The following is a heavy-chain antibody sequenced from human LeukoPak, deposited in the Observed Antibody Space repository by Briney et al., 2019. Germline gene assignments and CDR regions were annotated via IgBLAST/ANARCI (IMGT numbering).Heavy chain of an antibody. D-gene: IGHD2-15*01. CDR3: ARMVGGYSDVHFDH. CDR2: ISAYNGDT. V-gene: IGHV1-18*01. Sequence: GASVKVSCKTSGCTFTSYGISWVRQAPGQGLEWMGWISAYNGDTNSAQSLQGRVTMTTDTSTSTAYMELRSLRSDDTAVYYCARMVGGYSDVHFDHWGQGTLVTVSS. CDR1: GCTFTSYG. J-gene: IGHJ4*02.